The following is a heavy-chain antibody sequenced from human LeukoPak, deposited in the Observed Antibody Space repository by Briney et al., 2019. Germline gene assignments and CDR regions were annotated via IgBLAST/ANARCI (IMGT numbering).Heavy chain of an antibody. J-gene: IGHJ6*03. CDR1: GGSISSYY. CDR3: ARGVHLYTGYYYYYMDV. CDR2: IYTSGST. Sequence: SETLSLTCTVSGGSISSYYWSWIRQPPGKGLEWIGYIYTSGSTNYNPSLKSRVAISVDTSKNQFSLKLSSVTAADTAVYYCARGVHLYTGYYYYYMDVWGKGTTVTVSS. V-gene: IGHV4-4*09. D-gene: IGHD1-1*01.